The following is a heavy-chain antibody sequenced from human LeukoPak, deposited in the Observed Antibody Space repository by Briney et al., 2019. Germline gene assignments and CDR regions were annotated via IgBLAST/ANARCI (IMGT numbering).Heavy chain of an antibody. Sequence: GGSLRLSCAASGFTFSSYWMSWVRQAPGKGLEWVANIKQDGSEKYYVDSVKGRFTISRDNAKNSLYLQMNSLRAEDTAVYYCAKDRTSTYYYGSGSYSYWGQGTLVTVSS. CDR3: AKDRTSTYYYGSGSYSY. J-gene: IGHJ4*02. V-gene: IGHV3-7*03. CDR1: GFTFSSYW. D-gene: IGHD3-10*01. CDR2: IKQDGSEK.